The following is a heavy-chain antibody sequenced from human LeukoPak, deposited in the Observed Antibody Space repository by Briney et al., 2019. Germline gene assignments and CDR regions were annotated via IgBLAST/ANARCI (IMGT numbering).Heavy chain of an antibody. CDR1: GFTFDDYA. Sequence: TGGSLRLSCAASGFTFDDYAMHWVRQAPGKGLEWVSGISWNSGSIGYADSVKGRFTISRDNAKNSLYLQMNSLRAEDTALYYCAKGEIVDYWGQGTLVTVSS. J-gene: IGHJ4*02. CDR3: AKGEIVDY. CDR2: ISWNSGSI. D-gene: IGHD3-16*01. V-gene: IGHV3-9*01.